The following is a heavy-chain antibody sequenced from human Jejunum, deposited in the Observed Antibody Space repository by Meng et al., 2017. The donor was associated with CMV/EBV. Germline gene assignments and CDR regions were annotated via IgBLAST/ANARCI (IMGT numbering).Heavy chain of an antibody. J-gene: IGHJ3*02. CDR1: FSPFA. CDR3: AKKGPYCSTTSCPPDAFDI. CDR2: VSFDGINK. D-gene: IGHD2-2*01. Sequence: FSPFAMHWVRQAPGKGRECVAVVSFDGINKYYADSVKGRFTISRDNSKNTLYLQMNSLRAEDTAMYFCAKKGPYCSTTSCPPDAFDIWGQGTMVTVSS. V-gene: IGHV3-30-3*02.